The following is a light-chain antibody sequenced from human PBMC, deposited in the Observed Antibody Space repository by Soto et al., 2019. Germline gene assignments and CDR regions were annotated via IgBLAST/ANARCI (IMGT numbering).Light chain of an antibody. CDR1: QSVSSY. V-gene: IGKV3-11*01. J-gene: IGKJ2*01. CDR2: DAS. Sequence: EIVLTQSPATLSLSPGERATLSCRASQSVSSYLAWYQHKPGQAPRPLIYDASNRDTDIPARFSGRGSGTDFTSTTSSREPEDFAVYDCQQRRNWTQYTFGQGTTLEIK. CDR3: QQRRNWTQYT.